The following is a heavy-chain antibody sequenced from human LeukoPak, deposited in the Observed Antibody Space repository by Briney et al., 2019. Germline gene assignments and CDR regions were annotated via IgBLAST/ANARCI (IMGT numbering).Heavy chain of an antibody. D-gene: IGHD6-13*01. CDR2: IKQDGSEK. Sequence: GGSLRLSCAASGFTFTSYWMSWVRQAPGKGLEWVANIKQDGSEKYYVDSVKGRFTISRDNAKNSLYLQVNSLRAEDTAVYYCAREGITAAADYWGQGTLVTVSS. V-gene: IGHV3-7*01. CDR3: AREGITAAADY. J-gene: IGHJ4*02. CDR1: GFTFTSYW.